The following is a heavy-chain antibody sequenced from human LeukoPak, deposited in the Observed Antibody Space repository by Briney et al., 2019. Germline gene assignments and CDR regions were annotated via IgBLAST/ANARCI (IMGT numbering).Heavy chain of an antibody. CDR1: GGSINNCY. CDR2: ISYSGST. J-gene: IGHJ1*01. CDR3: ARDAWSAYGHNYFQH. V-gene: IGHV4-59*01. D-gene: IGHD5-24*01. Sequence: PSETLSLTCTVSGGSINNCYWNWIRQPPGKGLEWIGYISYSGSTNYNPSLKSRVTISVDTSKNQFSLRLTSVTATDTAVYYCARDAWSAYGHNYFQHWGQGTLLTVSS.